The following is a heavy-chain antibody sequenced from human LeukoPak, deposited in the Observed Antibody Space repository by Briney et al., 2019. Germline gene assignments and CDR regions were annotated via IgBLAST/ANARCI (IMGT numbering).Heavy chain of an antibody. CDR2: ISSSSSYI. Sequence: GGSLRLSCAASGFTFSSYSMNWVRQAPGKGLEWVSSISSSSSYIYYADSVKGRFTISRDNAKNSLYLQMNSLRAEDTAVYYCARDRVQLWQLENAFDIWGQGTMVTVSS. D-gene: IGHD5-18*01. CDR1: GFTFSSYS. CDR3: ARDRVQLWQLENAFDI. J-gene: IGHJ3*02. V-gene: IGHV3-21*01.